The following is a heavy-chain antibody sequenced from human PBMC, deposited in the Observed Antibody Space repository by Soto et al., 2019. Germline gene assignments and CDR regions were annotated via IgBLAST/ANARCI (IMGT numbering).Heavy chain of an antibody. CDR2: VYHGGNT. CDR1: GGSVSSGSYY. D-gene: IGHD2-15*01. V-gene: IGHV4-61*01. Sequence: SETLSLTCTVSGGSVSSGSYYWSWIRQPPGKGLEWIGSVYHGGNTYYNPSLKSRVSISIDLSKNQFSLKLTSVIAADTAAYYCARARWYDAFNVWGQGTVVTVSS. J-gene: IGHJ3*01. CDR3: ARARWYDAFNV.